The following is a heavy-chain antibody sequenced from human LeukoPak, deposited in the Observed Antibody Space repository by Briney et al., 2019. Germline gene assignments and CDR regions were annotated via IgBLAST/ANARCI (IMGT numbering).Heavy chain of an antibody. CDR3: ARGGLGGGSDAFDL. CDR1: GYTFTDSL. D-gene: IGHD3-16*01. J-gene: IGHJ3*01. CDR2: IHRNDGGT. Sequence: ASVKVSCKASGYTFTDSLLHWVRQAPGQGLEWMAWIHRNDGGTYSAQKFQGRVTTARDTSINTAYMELSGLTSDDTVVYYCARGGLGGGSDAFDLWGQGTMVIVSS. V-gene: IGHV1-2*02.